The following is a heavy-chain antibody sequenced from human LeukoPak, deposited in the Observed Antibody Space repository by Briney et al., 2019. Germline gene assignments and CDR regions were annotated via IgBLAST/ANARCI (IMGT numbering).Heavy chain of an antibody. CDR1: GGSISSSGHY. J-gene: IGHJ4*02. CDR3: AGSATVTTGYFDY. D-gene: IGHD4-17*01. Sequence: SETLSLTCSVSGGSISSSGHYWGWIRQSPEKGLDWIGSIYSNGNTYYNPSVKSRVTISVDTSKNQFSLKLTSVTAAETAVYYCAGSATVTTGYFDYWGQGALVTVSS. CDR2: IYSNGNT. V-gene: IGHV4-39*07.